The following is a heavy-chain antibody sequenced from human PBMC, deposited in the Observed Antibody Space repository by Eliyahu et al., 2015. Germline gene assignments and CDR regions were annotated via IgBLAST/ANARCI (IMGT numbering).Heavy chain of an antibody. CDR1: GYTXTSYX. D-gene: IGHD3-3*01. V-gene: IGHV1-18*01. J-gene: IGHJ6*04. CDR2: ISAYNGNT. Sequence: QVQLVQSGAEXKKPGASVKVXCKASGYTXTSYXISWVRQAPGQGLEWMGWISAYNGNTNYAQKLQGRVTMTTDTSTSTAYMELRSLRSDDTAVYYCARALEWLPYYYYYGMDVWGKGTTVTVSS. CDR3: ARALEWLPYYYYYGMDV.